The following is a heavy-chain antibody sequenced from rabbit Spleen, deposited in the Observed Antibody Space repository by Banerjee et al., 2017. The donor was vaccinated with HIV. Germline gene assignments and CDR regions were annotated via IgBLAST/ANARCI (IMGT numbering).Heavy chain of an antibody. CDR3: ARDTSSSFSSYGMDL. D-gene: IGHD1-1*01. V-gene: IGHV1S45*01. CDR1: GFDLSSGYY. Sequence: QQQLEESGGGLVKPGGTLTLTCKASGFDLSSGYYMCWVRQAPGKGLEWIACIDSGSSGFTYFATWAKGRFTCSKTSSTTVTLQVTRLTAADTATYFCARDTSSSFSSYGMDLWGQGTLVTVS. CDR2: IDSGSSGFT. J-gene: IGHJ6*01.